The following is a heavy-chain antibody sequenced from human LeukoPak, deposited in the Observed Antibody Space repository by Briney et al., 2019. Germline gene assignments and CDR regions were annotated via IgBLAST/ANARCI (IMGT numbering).Heavy chain of an antibody. CDR3: ARNRLVRGVIITYWFDP. CDR2: INPNSGGT. Sequence: EASVKVSCKASGYTFTGYYMHRVRQAPGQGLEWMGWINPNSGGTNYAQKLQGRVTMTTDTSTSTAYMELRSLRSDDTAVYYCARNRLVRGVIITYWFDPWGQGTLVTVSS. D-gene: IGHD3-10*01. J-gene: IGHJ5*02. CDR1: GYTFTGYY. V-gene: IGHV1-2*02.